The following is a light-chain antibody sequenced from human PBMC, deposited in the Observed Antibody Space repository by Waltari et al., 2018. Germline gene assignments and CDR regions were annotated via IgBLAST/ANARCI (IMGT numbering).Light chain of an antibody. J-gene: IGKJ2*01. CDR2: KTS. Sequence: IQVTQSPSTLSASIGDRVTIPCRSSDVNSWLAWYPQKPGRAPSLLIYKTSNLQPGVPSRFXGSGSGTEFALTISXLQPDDFATYYCQQYDGSSQYTFGQGT. CDR1: DVNSW. V-gene: IGKV1-5*03. CDR3: QQYDGSSQYT.